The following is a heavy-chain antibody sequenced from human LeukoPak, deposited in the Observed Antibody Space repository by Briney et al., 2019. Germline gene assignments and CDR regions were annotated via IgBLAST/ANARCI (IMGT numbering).Heavy chain of an antibody. V-gene: IGHV4-39*01. Sequence: SETLSLTCTVSGGSISSSSYYWGWIRQPPGKGLEWIGSIYYSGSTYYNPSLKSRVTTSVDTSKNQFSLKLSSVTAADTAVYYCARHLPAAILSNFDYWGQGTLVTVSS. D-gene: IGHD2-2*01. CDR1: GGSISSSSYY. J-gene: IGHJ4*02. CDR3: ARHLPAAILSNFDY. CDR2: IYYSGST.